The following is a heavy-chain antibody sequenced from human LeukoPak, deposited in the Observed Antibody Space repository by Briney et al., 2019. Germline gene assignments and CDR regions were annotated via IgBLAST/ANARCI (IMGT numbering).Heavy chain of an antibody. Sequence: PSQTLSLTCTVSGGSISSGDYYWSWIRQPPGKGLEWIGYIYYSGSTYYNPSLKSRVTISVDTSKNQFSLKLSSVTAADTAVYYCVREVSAWPKNWFDPWGQGTLVTVSS. CDR2: IYYSGST. V-gene: IGHV4-30-4*01. CDR3: VREVSAWPKNWFDP. J-gene: IGHJ5*02. CDR1: GGSISSGDYY. D-gene: IGHD3-3*01.